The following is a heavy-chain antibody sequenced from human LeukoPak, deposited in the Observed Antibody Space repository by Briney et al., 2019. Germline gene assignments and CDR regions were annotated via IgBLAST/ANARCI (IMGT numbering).Heavy chain of an antibody. CDR3: ARVPGPAADY. V-gene: IGHV3-30-3*01. CDR1: GFTFSSYA. D-gene: IGHD6-13*01. Sequence: GGSLRLSCAASGFTFSSYAMHWVRQAPGKELEWVAVISYDGSNKYYADSVKGRFTISRDNSKNTLYLQMNSLRAEDTAVYYCARVPGPAADYWGQGTLVTVSS. J-gene: IGHJ4*02. CDR2: ISYDGSNK.